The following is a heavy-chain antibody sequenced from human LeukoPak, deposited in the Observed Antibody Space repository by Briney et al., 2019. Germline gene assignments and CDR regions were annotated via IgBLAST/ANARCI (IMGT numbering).Heavy chain of an antibody. Sequence: GGSLRLSCAASGFTFSSYGMHWVRQAPGKGLEWVAVISYDGSNKYYADSVKGRFTISRDNSKNTLYLQMSSLRAEDTAVYYCARGLGDWGSGWYFDLWGRGTLVTVSS. CDR2: ISYDGSNK. V-gene: IGHV3-30*03. D-gene: IGHD2-21*02. CDR3: ARGLGDWGSGWYFDL. CDR1: GFTFSSYG. J-gene: IGHJ2*01.